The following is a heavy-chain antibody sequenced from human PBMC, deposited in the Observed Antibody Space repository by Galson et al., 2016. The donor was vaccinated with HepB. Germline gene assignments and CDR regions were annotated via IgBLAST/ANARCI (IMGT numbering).Heavy chain of an antibody. CDR2: INPSSGGSA. CDR1: GYTFINYF. V-gene: IGHV1-46*01. J-gene: IGHJ4*02. D-gene: IGHD5-18*01. CDR3: ARDNGYSYGYWDY. Sequence: SVKVSCKASGYTFINYFLHWVRQAPGQGPEWMGIINPSSGGSANFAQKFQGRVSMTSDRSTSTVYMELSSMSSEDTAVYYCARDNGYSYGYWDYWGQGTLVTVSS.